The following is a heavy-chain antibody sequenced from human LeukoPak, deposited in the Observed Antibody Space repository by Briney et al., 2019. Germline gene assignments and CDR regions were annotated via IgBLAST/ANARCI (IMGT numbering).Heavy chain of an antibody. Sequence: SETLSLTCAVAGGSISSSNWWSWVRQPPGKGLEWIGEIYNSGSTNYNPSLKSRVTISVDKSKNQFSLKLSSVTAADTAVYYCARGAGYSSGWYVPWGQGTLVTVSS. J-gene: IGHJ4*02. D-gene: IGHD6-19*01. CDR1: GGSISSSNW. V-gene: IGHV4-4*02. CDR3: ARGAGYSSGWYVP. CDR2: IYNSGST.